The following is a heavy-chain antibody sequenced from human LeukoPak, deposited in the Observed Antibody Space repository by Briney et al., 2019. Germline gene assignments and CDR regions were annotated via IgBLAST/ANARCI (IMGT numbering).Heavy chain of an antibody. CDR2: IYYSGST. CDR1: GGSISSYY. Sequence: SETLSLTCTVSGGSISSYYWSWIRQPPGKGLEWIGYIYYSGSTNYNPSLKSRVTISVDTSKNQFSLKLSSVTAADTAVYYCARDSGYSYGRLFDPWGQGTLVTVSS. D-gene: IGHD5-18*01. V-gene: IGHV4-59*01. J-gene: IGHJ5*02. CDR3: ARDSGYSYGRLFDP.